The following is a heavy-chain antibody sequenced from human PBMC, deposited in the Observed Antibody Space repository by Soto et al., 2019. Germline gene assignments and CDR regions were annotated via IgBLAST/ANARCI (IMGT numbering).Heavy chain of an antibody. Sequence: PGGSLRLSCPASGFTFTTYAMSCVRQAPGKGREWVSAISGRGGRTYHADTAKGRFTISRDNSKNTLYLQMNSLRAEDTAVYYWSKDFRRIFYYGMEVWGQGTTVTV. J-gene: IGHJ6*02. CDR3: SKDFRRIFYYGMEV. CDR1: GFTFTTYA. CDR2: ISGRGGRT. V-gene: IGHV3-23*01. D-gene: IGHD3-10*01.